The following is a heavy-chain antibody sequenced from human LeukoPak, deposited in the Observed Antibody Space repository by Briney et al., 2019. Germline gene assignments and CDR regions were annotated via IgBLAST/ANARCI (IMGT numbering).Heavy chain of an antibody. V-gene: IGHV3-48*04. Sequence: GGSLRLSCAASGFTFSSYSLNWVCQAPGKGLEWVSFISTSSITIYYADSVKGRFTISRDNAEKSLYLQMNSLRAEDTAVYYCARDRGGSYSAIDYWGQGTLVTVSS. CDR3: ARDRGGSYSAIDY. CDR1: GFTFSSYS. D-gene: IGHD2-15*01. CDR2: ISTSSITI. J-gene: IGHJ4*02.